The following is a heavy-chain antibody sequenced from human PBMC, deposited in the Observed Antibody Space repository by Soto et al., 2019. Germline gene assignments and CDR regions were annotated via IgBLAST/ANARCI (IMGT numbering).Heavy chain of an antibody. CDR3: ASGSSSWYGDYYYGMDV. CDR2: IYYSGST. J-gene: IGHJ6*02. Sequence: PSETLSLTCTVSGFSISSGGYYWIWIRQHPGKGLEWIGYIYYSGSTYYNPSLKSRVTISVDTSKNQFSLKLSSVTAADTAVYYCASGSSSWYGDYYYGMDVWGQGTTVTVSS. V-gene: IGHV4-31*03. CDR1: GFSISSGGYY. D-gene: IGHD6-13*01.